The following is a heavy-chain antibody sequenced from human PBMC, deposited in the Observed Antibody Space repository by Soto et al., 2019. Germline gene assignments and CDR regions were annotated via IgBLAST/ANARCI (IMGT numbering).Heavy chain of an antibody. Sequence: PSETLSLTCTVSCGSIRSGDSYWSWIRQPPGKGLEWIGYIYYSGSTYYNPSLKSRVTISLDTSKNQFSLNLSSVTAADTAVYYCARTHYSDRSGTDYWGQGTLVTVSS. D-gene: IGHD3-22*01. CDR1: CGSIRSGDSY. CDR2: IYYSGST. V-gene: IGHV4-30-4*01. CDR3: ARTHYSDRSGTDY. J-gene: IGHJ4*02.